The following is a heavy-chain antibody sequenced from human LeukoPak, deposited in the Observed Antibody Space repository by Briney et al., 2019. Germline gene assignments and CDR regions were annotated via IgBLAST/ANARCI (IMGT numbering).Heavy chain of an antibody. D-gene: IGHD2-8*01. CDR3: ANGGTNGYSDY. CDR1: GFTFSSYG. J-gene: IGHJ4*02. CDR2: ISFDGTND. V-gene: IGHV3-30*18. Sequence: GGSLRLSCAASGFTFSSYGMHWVRQAPGKGLEWVAVISFDGTNDYYADSVKGRFTISRDNSKNTLFLQMDSLRTEDTAVYYCANGGTNGYSDYWGQGTLVTVSS.